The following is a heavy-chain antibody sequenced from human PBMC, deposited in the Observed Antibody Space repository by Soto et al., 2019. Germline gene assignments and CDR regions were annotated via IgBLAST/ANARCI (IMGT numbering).Heavy chain of an antibody. D-gene: IGHD3-22*01. Sequence: GASVKVSCKASGYAFTSYYMHWVRQAPGQGLEWMGIINPSGGSTSYAQKFQGRVTMTRDTSTSTVYMELSSLRSEDTAVYYCARFGYYYDSSGYYYSQLDYWGQGTLVTVSS. CDR3: ARFGYYYDSSGYYYSQLDY. CDR1: GYAFTSYY. CDR2: INPSGGST. J-gene: IGHJ4*02. V-gene: IGHV1-46*01.